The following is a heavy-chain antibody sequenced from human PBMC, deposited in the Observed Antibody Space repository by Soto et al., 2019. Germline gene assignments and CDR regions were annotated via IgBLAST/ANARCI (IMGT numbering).Heavy chain of an antibody. CDR1: GFTFSSYA. J-gene: IGHJ4*02. Sequence: GGSLRLSCAASGFTFSSYAMHWVRQAPGKGLEYVSAISSNGGSTYYANSVKGRFTISRDNSKNTLYLQMGSLRAEDMAVYYCARTPLTTVTPYYFDYWGQGTLVTVSS. CDR3: ARTPLTTVTPYYFDY. V-gene: IGHV3-64*01. D-gene: IGHD4-4*01. CDR2: ISSNGGST.